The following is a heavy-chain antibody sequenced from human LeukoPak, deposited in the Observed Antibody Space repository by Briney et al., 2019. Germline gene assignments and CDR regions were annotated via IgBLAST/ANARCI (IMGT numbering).Heavy chain of an antibody. J-gene: IGHJ4*02. CDR2: ISQTGTTI. CDR1: GFTFSDHY. Sequence: PGGSLRLSCAASGFTFSDHYMSWIRPAPGEGLEWVSYISQTGTTISYADSVKGRFTISRDNAKNSLYLQMNSLRAEDTAVYYCARVGYSGYDEPHDYFDYWGQGTLVTVSS. V-gene: IGHV3-11*04. CDR3: ARVGYSGYDEPHDYFDY. D-gene: IGHD5-12*01.